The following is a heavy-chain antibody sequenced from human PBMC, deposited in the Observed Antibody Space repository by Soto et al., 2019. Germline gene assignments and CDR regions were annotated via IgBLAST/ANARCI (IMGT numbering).Heavy chain of an antibody. CDR2: IYYSGST. V-gene: IGHV4-59*08. Sequence: QVQLQESGPGLVKPSETLSLTCTVSGGSISSYYWSWIRLPQGQGLEWIGYIYYSGSTNYNPSLRCRVTLSVDTPNGHVCLRLISVTAADTAVYYCACRYGSCFDICGQGTMVTVSS. CDR3: ACRYGSCFDI. J-gene: IGHJ3*02. CDR1: GGSISSYY. D-gene: IGHD3-10*01.